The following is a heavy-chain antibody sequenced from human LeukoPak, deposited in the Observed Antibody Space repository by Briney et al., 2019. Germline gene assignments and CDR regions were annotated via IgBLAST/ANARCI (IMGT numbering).Heavy chain of an antibody. J-gene: IGHJ5*02. Sequence: PGGSLRLSCAASGFTFSSYSMSWVRQTPGKGLEWVSYISSSSSTIYYADSMKGRFTISRDNAKNSLYLQMNSLRAEDTAVYYCARVLMCASCWFVPWGQGTLVSVSS. V-gene: IGHV3-48*01. CDR1: GFTFSSYS. CDR2: ISSSSSTI. CDR3: ARVLMCASCWFVP.